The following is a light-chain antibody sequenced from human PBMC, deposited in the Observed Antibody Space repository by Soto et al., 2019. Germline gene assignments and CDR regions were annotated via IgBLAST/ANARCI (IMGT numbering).Light chain of an antibody. CDR3: QQSHSTPRT. V-gene: IGKV1-39*01. CDR1: QSIAGY. Sequence: DIQMTQSPSSLSASVGDRVTITCRASQSIAGYLNWYQQKPGEAPKLLIYATSTLQSGVPSRFSGSGSGADYTLTISSIQPEPLANYSCQQSHSTPRTFGQGTKVDIK. CDR2: ATS. J-gene: IGKJ1*01.